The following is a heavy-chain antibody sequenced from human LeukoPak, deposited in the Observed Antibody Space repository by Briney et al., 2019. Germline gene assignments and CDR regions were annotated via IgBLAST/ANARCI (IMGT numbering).Heavy chain of an antibody. V-gene: IGHV1-69*13. D-gene: IGHD6-13*01. Sequence: ASVKVSCKASGGTFSSYAISWVRQAPGQGLEWMGGIIPIFGTANYAQKFQGRVTITADECTSTAYMELSSLRSEDMAVYYCARGFWYTKTGSYYYGMDVWGQGTTVIVSS. J-gene: IGHJ6*02. CDR2: IIPIFGTA. CDR1: GGTFSSYA. CDR3: ARGFWYTKTGSYYYGMDV.